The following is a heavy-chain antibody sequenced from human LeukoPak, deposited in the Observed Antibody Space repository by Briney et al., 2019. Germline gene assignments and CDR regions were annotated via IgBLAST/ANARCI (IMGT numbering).Heavy chain of an antibody. CDR2: INPSGGST. Sequence: ASVKVSCKASGCTFTSYYMHWVRQAPGQGLEWMGIINPSGGSTSYAQKFQGRVTMTGDTSTSTVYMELSSLRSEDTAVYYCARDLSSSSDYYYYYGMDVWGQGTTVTVSS. D-gene: IGHD6-6*01. J-gene: IGHJ6*02. CDR3: ARDLSSSSDYYYYYGMDV. CDR1: GCTFTSYY. V-gene: IGHV1-46*01.